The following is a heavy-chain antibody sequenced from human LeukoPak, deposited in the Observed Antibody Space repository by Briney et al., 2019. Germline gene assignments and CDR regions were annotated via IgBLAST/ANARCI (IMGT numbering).Heavy chain of an antibody. CDR3: ARTYYYGSGSYDY. D-gene: IGHD3-10*01. CDR2: ISSSTNYI. CDR1: GFTFSSYS. V-gene: IGHV3-21*01. J-gene: IGHJ4*02. Sequence: GGSLRLSCAASGFTFSSYSMNWVRQAPGKGLEWASSISSSTNYIYYAESVKGRFTISRDNAKNSLYLQMNSLRAEDTAMYYCARTYYYGSGSYDYWGQGTLVTVSS.